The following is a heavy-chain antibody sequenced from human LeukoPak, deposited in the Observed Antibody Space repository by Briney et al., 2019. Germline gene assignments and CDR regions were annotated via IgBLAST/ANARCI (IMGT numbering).Heavy chain of an antibody. D-gene: IGHD2-8*01. V-gene: IGHV3-21*01. CDR3: ARQTAYCANGVCSYFDH. CDR2: ISSSSIYI. J-gene: IGHJ4*02. CDR1: GFTFSSYS. Sequence: PGGSLRLSCAASGFTFSSYSMNWVRQAPGKGLEWVSSISSSSIYIYYADSVKGRFTISRDNAKNSLYLQMNSLRAEDTAVYYCARQTAYCANGVCSYFDHWGQGILVTVSS.